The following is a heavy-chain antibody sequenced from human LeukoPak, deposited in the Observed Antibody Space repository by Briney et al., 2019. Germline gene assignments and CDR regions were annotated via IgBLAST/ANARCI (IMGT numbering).Heavy chain of an antibody. J-gene: IGHJ4*02. CDR2: IYHSGST. CDR1: GGSISSSNW. CDR3: AREDSSGWLVRTLDY. D-gene: IGHD6-19*01. Sequence: KPSETLSLTCAVSGGSISSSNWWSWVRQPPGKGLEWIGEIYHSGSTNYNPSLKSRVTISVDKSKNQFSLKLSSVTAADTAVYYCAREDSSGWLVRTLDYWGQGTLVTVSS. V-gene: IGHV4-4*02.